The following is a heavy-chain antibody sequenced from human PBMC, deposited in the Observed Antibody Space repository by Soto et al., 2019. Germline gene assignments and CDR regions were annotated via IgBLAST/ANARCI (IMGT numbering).Heavy chain of an antibody. V-gene: IGHV4-31*03. Sequence: SETLSLTCSVSGGSITTGGTYWSWARLLPGKGLQWVGYIYYTGAAYYNPALTSRVTISLDTSENRFSLKLTSVTAADTAVYYCASGTFNTISFDVWGHGIQVTVS. D-gene: IGHD2-2*01. CDR1: GGSITTGGTY. J-gene: IGHJ4*01. CDR2: IYYTGAA. CDR3: ASGTFNTISFDV.